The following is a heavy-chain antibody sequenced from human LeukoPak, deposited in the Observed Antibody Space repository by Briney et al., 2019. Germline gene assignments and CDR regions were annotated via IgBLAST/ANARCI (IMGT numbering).Heavy chain of an antibody. CDR2: ISDSGGT. Sequence: PGGSLRLSCAASGFTFSNSAMSWVRQAPGKGLEWVSAISDSGGTYYAGSVQGRFTISRDISKNTLFLQMNNLRAEDTAVYYCAKLEYLAGGQGTLVTVSS. CDR3: AKLEYLA. D-gene: IGHD3-3*01. CDR1: GFTFSNSA. J-gene: IGHJ4*02. V-gene: IGHV3-23*01.